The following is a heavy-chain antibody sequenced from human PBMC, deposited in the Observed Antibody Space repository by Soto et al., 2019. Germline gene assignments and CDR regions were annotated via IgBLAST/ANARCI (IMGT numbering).Heavy chain of an antibody. D-gene: IGHD2-2*02. J-gene: IGHJ6*02. V-gene: IGHV1-18*01. Sequence: QVQLVQSGAEVKKPGASVKVSCKASGYTFTSYGISWVRQAPGQGLEWMGWISAYNGNTNYPQKLQGRVTMTTDTSTSTAYMELRSLRSDDTAVYYCARDRVVLVPAAIHYYYGMDVWGQGTTVTVSS. CDR2: ISAYNGNT. CDR3: ARDRVVLVPAAIHYYYGMDV. CDR1: GYTFTSYG.